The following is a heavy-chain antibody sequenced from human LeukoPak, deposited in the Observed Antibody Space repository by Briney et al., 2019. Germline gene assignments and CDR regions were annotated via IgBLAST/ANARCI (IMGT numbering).Heavy chain of an antibody. CDR1: GGSITSDY. CDR3: ARSGYCSGGSCWIDP. V-gene: IGHV4-59*01. J-gene: IGHJ5*02. D-gene: IGHD2-15*01. CDR2: IYYTGNT. Sequence: PSETLSLTCAVSGGSITSDYWSWIRQPPGKGLEWMGYIYYTGNTNYNSSLKSRVTISADTSKNQFSLKLSSVTAADTAVYYCARSGYCSGGSCWIDPWGQGTLVTVSS.